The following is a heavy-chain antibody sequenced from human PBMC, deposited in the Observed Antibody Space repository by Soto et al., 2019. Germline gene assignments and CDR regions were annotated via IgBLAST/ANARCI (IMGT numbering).Heavy chain of an antibody. V-gene: IGHV3-11*01. J-gene: IGHJ5*02. CDR3: AGEAHIFIAAAGTGWFDP. Sequence: GGSLRLSCAASGFTFSDYYMSWIRQAPGKGLEWVSYISSIGSTIYYADSVKGRFTISRDNAKNSLYLQMNSLRAEDTAVYYCAGEAHIFIAAAGTGWFDPWGQGTLVTVSS. CDR2: ISSIGSTI. D-gene: IGHD6-13*01. CDR1: GFTFSDYY.